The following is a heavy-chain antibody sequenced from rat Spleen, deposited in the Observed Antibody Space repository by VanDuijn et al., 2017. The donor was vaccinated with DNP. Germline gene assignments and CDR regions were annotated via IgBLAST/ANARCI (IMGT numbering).Heavy chain of an antibody. V-gene: IGHV3-1*01. CDR3: TRREEDYDLLLRGYAMDA. J-gene: IGHJ4*01. Sequence: EVQLQESGSGLVKPSQSLSLTCSVTGYSITSNYWGWIRQFPGNKVEYIGHISYSGRTNYNPPLKSRISITRDTSKNQFFLQLNSVTTEDTATYYCTRREEDYDLLLRGYAMDAWGQGTSVTVSS. CDR1: GYSITSNY. CDR2: ISYSGRT. D-gene: IGHD1-6*01.